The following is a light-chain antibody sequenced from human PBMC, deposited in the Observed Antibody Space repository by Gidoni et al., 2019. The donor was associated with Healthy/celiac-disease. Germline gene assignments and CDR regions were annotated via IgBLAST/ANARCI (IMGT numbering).Light chain of an antibody. V-gene: IGKV3-11*01. CDR1: QSVSSY. CDR3: QQRSNWPPSWT. CDR2: DAS. Sequence: SVLTQSPAPLSLSPGERATLSCRASQSVSSYLAWYQQKPGQAPRLLIYDASNRATGIPARFSGSGSGTDFTLTISSLEPEDFAVYYCQQRSNWPPSWTFGQXTKVEIQ. J-gene: IGKJ1*01.